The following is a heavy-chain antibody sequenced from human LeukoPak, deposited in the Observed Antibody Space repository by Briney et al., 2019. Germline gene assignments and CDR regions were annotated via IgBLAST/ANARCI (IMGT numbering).Heavy chain of an antibody. V-gene: IGHV3-7*01. CDR3: ARDDGIVGGGAFDI. CDR2: IKQDGSEK. Sequence: QSGGSLRLSCAASGFTFSSYWMSWVRQAPGKGLEWVANIKQDGSEKYYVDSVKGRFTISRDNAKNSLYLQMNSLRAEDTAVYYCARDDGIVGGGAFDIWGQGTMVTVSS. CDR1: GFTFSSYW. J-gene: IGHJ3*02. D-gene: IGHD1-26*01.